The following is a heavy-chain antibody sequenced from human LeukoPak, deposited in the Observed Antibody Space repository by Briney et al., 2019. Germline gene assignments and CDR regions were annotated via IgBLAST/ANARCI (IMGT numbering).Heavy chain of an antibody. D-gene: IGHD3-9*01. CDR2: ISYSGST. J-gene: IGHJ4*02. CDR3: ARGGPGTGYHYYLDY. CDR1: GGSISSYY. Sequence: SETLSLTCTVSGGSISSYYWNWIRQPPGKGLELIGFISYSGSTNSNPSLKSRVTISVDTSKSQFSLNLRSVTGADTAVYYCARGGPGTGYHYYLDYWGQGTLVTVSS. V-gene: IGHV4-59*01.